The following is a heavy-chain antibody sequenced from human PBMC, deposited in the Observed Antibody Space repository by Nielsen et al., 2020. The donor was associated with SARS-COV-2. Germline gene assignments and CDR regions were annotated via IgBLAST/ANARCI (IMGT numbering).Heavy chain of an antibody. D-gene: IGHD6-19*01. J-gene: IGHJ4*02. CDR3: ARESSIAVAGRFFRTYYFDY. V-gene: IGHV1-46*01. Sequence: WVRQAPGQGLEWMGMINSYRGSTVSAQKFQGRVTMTRDTSTSTVYMELSSLRSEDTAVYYCARESSIAVAGRFFRTYYFDYWGQGTLVTVSS. CDR2: INSYRGST.